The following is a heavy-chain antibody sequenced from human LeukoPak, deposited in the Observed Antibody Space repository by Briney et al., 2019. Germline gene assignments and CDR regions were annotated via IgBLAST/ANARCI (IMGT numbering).Heavy chain of an antibody. CDR1: GFSISTNYYY. V-gene: IGHV4-39*01. CDR3: ARRGDY. J-gene: IGHJ4*02. Sequence: SETLSLTCSVSGFSISTNYYYWGWIRQPPGKGLEWIGSVYYSGSTSYNPSLKSRVTISLDTSRNQFYLKMHSVTDADTAVYYCARRGDYWGQGTLVTVSS. CDR2: VYYSGST.